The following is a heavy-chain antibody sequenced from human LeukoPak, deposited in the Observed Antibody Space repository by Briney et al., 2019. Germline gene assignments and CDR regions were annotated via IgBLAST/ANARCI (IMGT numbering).Heavy chain of an antibody. CDR1: GGSISNYY. D-gene: IGHD5-18*01. CDR3: ARTTEGGYSYGYFYYYYMDV. V-gene: IGHV4-59*01. CDR2: IYYSGST. Sequence: SETLSLTCTVSGGSISNYYWSWIRQPPGKGLEWIGYIYYSGSTNYNPSLKSRVTISVDTSKNQFSVELSSVTAADTAVYYCARTTEGGYSYGYFYYYYMDVWGKGTTVTISS. J-gene: IGHJ6*03.